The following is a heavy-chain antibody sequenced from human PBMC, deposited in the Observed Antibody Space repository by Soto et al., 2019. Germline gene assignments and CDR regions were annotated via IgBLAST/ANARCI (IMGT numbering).Heavy chain of an antibody. V-gene: IGHV3-15*07. CDR1: GFTFSNAW. D-gene: IGHD3-3*01. J-gene: IGHJ4*02. Sequence: EVQLVESGGGLVKPGGSLRLSCAASGFTFSNAWMNWVRQAPGKGLEWVGRIKSKTDGGTTDYAAPVKGRFTISRDDSKNTLYLQMNSLKTEDTAVYYCTTDRPLRFLEWLLRSDYWGQGTLVTVSS. CDR3: TTDRPLRFLEWLLRSDY. CDR2: IKSKTDGGTT.